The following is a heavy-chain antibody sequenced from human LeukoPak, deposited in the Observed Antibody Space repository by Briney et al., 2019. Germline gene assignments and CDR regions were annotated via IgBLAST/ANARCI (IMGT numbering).Heavy chain of an antibody. V-gene: IGHV4-59*01. Sequence: SETLSLTCTVSGGSISSYYWSWIRQPPGKGLEWIGYIYYSGSTNYNPSLKSRVTISVDTSKNQFSLKLSSVTAADTAVYYCARMEASRSGFDYWGQGTLVTVSS. J-gene: IGHJ4*02. CDR2: IYYSGST. D-gene: IGHD6-19*01. CDR3: ARMEASRSGFDY. CDR1: GGSISSYY.